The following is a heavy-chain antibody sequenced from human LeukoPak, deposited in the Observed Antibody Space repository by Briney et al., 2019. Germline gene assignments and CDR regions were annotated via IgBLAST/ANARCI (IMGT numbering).Heavy chain of an antibody. CDR2: IFQSGNT. D-gene: IGHD3-3*01. Sequence: TSSGTLSLTCAVSSPSSTSVYYWAWIRQPPGKGLGWVGSIFQSGNTYYTPSLKTRVSISMDKSENHFSLRLTSVTAADTSTYYCASGNYDDYFDYWGQGAPVIVSS. V-gene: IGHV4-38-2*01. CDR1: SPSSTSVYY. CDR3: ASGNYDDYFDY. J-gene: IGHJ4*02.